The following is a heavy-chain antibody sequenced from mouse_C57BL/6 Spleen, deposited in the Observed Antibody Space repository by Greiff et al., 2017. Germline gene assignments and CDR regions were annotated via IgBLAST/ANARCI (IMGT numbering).Heavy chain of an antibody. D-gene: IGHD3-2*01. CDR1: GYTFTSYW. J-gene: IGHJ4*01. CDR3: ARQTAPLYYAMDY. CDR2: IDPSDSYT. V-gene: IGHV1-59*01. Sequence: VQLQQPGAELVRPGTSVKLSCKASGYTFTSYWMHWVKQRPGQGLEWIGVIDPSDSYTNYNQKFKGKATLTVDTSSSTAYMQLSSLTSEDSAVYYCARQTAPLYYAMDYWGQGTSVTVSS.